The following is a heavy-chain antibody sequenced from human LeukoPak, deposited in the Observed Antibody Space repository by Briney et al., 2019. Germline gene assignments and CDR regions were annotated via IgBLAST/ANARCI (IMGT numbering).Heavy chain of an antibody. Sequence: NTSETLSLTCTVSGGSISSSSYYWGWIRQPPGKGLEWIGSIYYSGSTYHNPSLKSRVTISVDTSKNQFSLKLSSVTAADTAVYYCARDLTSSGWYFSYYFDYWGQGTLVTVSS. V-gene: IGHV4-39*07. J-gene: IGHJ4*02. CDR2: IYYSGST. CDR3: ARDLTSSGWYFSYYFDY. CDR1: GGSISSSSYY. D-gene: IGHD6-19*01.